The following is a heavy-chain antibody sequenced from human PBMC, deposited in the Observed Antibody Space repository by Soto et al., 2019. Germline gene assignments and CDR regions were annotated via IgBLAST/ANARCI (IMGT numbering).Heavy chain of an antibody. D-gene: IGHD3-22*01. CDR1: GYSFAGYW. CDR2: IDPSDSQT. CDR3: ARQIYDSDTGPNFQYYFDS. V-gene: IGHV5-10-1*01. Sequence: VDSLKISCNGSGYSFAGYWITWVRQKPGKGLEWMGRIDPSDSQTYYSPSFRGHVTISVTKSITTVFLQWSSLRASDTAMYYCARQIYDSDTGPNFQYYFDSWGKGTPVTVSS. J-gene: IGHJ4*02.